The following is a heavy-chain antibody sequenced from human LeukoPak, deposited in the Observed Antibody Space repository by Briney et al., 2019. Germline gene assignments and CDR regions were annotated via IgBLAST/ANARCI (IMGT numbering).Heavy chain of an antibody. CDR3: ARQHGEVAGRGGWFDP. V-gene: IGHV1-46*01. D-gene: IGHD6-19*01. CDR1: GYIFTSYY. Sequence: ASVKVSCKASGYIFTSYYMQWVRQAPGQGLEWMGMIDSSGGDTMYAQKFQGRVTMTRDTSTSTVYMELSSLRSEDTAVYYCARQHGEVAGRGGWFDPWGQGTLVTVSS. J-gene: IGHJ5*02. CDR2: IDSSGGDT.